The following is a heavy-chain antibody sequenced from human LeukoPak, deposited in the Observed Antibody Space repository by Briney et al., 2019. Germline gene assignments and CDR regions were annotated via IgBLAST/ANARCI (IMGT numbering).Heavy chain of an antibody. CDR2: IKNKTYGGTT. Sequence: GGSLRLSCAASGFVFSSAWMTWVRQAPGKGLEGVGHIKNKTYGGTTDYAAPVKGRFIISRDDSKNTLYLQMNRLRTDGTAVYYCARGLCSSTGCYQGPFDFWGQGMLVTVSS. J-gene: IGHJ4*02. V-gene: IGHV3-15*01. CDR3: ARGLCSSTGCYQGPFDF. CDR1: GFVFSSAW. D-gene: IGHD2-2*01.